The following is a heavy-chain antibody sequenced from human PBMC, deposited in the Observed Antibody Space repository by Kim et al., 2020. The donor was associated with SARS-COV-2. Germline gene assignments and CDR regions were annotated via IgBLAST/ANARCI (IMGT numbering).Heavy chain of an antibody. CDR1: GFNFSNHI. J-gene: IGHJ6*02. CDR3: ARTFSGYENYYYFYAMDV. D-gene: IGHD5-12*01. CDR2: INAISRYI. V-gene: IGHV3-21*01. Sequence: GGSLRLSCSASGFNFSNHIMNWVRQAPGKGLEWVASINAISRYIYYADSVKGRFSISRDNAKKSLYLQLNSLRADDTAIYYCARTFSGYENYYYFYAMDVWGQGTTVTVSS.